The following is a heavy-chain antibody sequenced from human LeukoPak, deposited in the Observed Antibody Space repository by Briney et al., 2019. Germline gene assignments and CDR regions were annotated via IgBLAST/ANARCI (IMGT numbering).Heavy chain of an antibody. CDR2: KYYSGST. Sequence: SETLSLTCDVVRVYIDTCCYYWTWIRQPPGKGLEWIGYKYYSGSTRYNSSLRSRLTISLDTSKNQFSLRLTSVTAADTAVYYFTRGRSYGFDFDSWGPGTLVIVSS. CDR1: RVYIDTCCYY. CDR3: TRGRSYGFDFDS. J-gene: IGHJ4*02. V-gene: IGHV4-61*01. D-gene: IGHD5-18*01.